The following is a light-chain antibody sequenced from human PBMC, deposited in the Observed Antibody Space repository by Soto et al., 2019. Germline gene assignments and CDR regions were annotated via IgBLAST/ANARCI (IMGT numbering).Light chain of an antibody. V-gene: IGKV3-15*01. CDR1: QSVSSY. CDR3: QHGYVAPYS. Sequence: EIVLTQSPATLSVSPGETATLSCRASQSVSSYLAWYQEKPGRAPRLLIHDSSTRAAGIPARISGSGSGTDFTLTISGLQSEDLATYYCQHGYVAPYSFGQGTKVDI. J-gene: IGKJ2*03. CDR2: DSS.